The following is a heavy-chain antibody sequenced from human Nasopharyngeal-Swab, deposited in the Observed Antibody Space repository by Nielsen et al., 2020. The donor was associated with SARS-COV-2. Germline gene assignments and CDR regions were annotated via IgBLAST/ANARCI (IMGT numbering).Heavy chain of an antibody. CDR3: AKDTALYLAFDI. V-gene: IGHV3-23*01. CDR1: GFTFSSYA. J-gene: IGHJ3*02. CDR2: ISGSGGST. D-gene: IGHD3-9*01. Sequence: LSLTCAASGFTFSSYAMSWVRQAPGKGLGWVSAISGSGGSTYYADSVKGRFTISRDNSKNTLYLQMNSLRAEDTAVYYCAKDTALYLAFDIWGQGTMVTVSS.